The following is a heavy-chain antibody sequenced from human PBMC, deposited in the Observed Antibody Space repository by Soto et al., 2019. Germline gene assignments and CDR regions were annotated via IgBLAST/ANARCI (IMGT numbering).Heavy chain of an antibody. D-gene: IGHD1-1*01. V-gene: IGHV4-4*02. Sequence: PSETLSLTCAVSGGSIASSDWWNWVRQTPEKGLEWIGEIFHEGNIIYNPSLKSRVTISVDKSKNQLSLELTSVTAADTALYYCARNHQSGNNLSIDYWGQGILVTVSP. CDR3: ARNHQSGNNLSIDY. J-gene: IGHJ4*02. CDR1: GGSIASSDW. CDR2: IFHEGNI.